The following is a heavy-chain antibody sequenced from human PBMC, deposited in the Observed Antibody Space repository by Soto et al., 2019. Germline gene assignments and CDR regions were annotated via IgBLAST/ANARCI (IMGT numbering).Heavy chain of an antibody. V-gene: IGHV3-30-3*01. CDR3: ARGSMYNWNQSPPDS. CDR1: GFTVKTYT. CDR2: ISYDGSNK. Sequence: GGSLRLSCAGSGFTVKTYTVHWGRQPPGKGLEWVAVISYDGSNKYYADSVKGRFTVSRDNSKSTLFLQMNSLTPEDTAVYYCARGSMYNWNQSPPDSWGQGTLVTVPQ. D-gene: IGHD1-20*01. J-gene: IGHJ4*02.